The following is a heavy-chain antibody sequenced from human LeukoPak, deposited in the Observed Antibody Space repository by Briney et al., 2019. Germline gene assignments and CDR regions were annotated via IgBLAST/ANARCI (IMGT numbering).Heavy chain of an antibody. Sequence: GGSLRLSCAASGFTFSSSWMSWVRQAPGKGLEWVTNIKPDGSEKYYVDSVKGRFTISRDNAKNSLFLQMNSLRAEDTALYYCARDTVGVTDYWGQGTLVTVSS. CDR2: IKPDGSEK. V-gene: IGHV3-7*01. CDR1: GFTFSSSW. D-gene: IGHD1-26*01. CDR3: ARDTVGVTDY. J-gene: IGHJ4*02.